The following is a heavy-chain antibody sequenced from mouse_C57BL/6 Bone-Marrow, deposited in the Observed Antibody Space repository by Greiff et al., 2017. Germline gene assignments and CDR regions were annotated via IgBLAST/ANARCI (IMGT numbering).Heavy chain of an antibody. D-gene: IGHD4-1*01. CDR2: ISDGGSYT. V-gene: IGHV5-4*01. J-gene: IGHJ1*03. Sequence: EVKVVESGGGLVKPGGSLKLSCAASGFTFSSYAMSWVRQTPEKRLEWVATISDGGSYTYYPDNVKGRFTISRDNAKNNLYLQMSHLKSEDTAMYYCARDRELGRRYFDVWGTGTTVTVSS. CDR1: GFTFSSYA. CDR3: ARDRELGRRYFDV.